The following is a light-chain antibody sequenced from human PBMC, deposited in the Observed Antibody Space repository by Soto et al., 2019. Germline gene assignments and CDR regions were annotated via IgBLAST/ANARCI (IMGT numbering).Light chain of an antibody. Sequence: DIVMTQSPDSLAVSLGERATINCKSSQSVLYSSNNKNYLAWYQQKPGQPPKLLIYWASTRESGVPDRFSGSGSWTDFTLTISSLQAEDVAVYYCQQYYRTPWTFGQGTKVEIK. CDR3: QQYYRTPWT. V-gene: IGKV4-1*01. CDR2: WAS. CDR1: QSVLYSSNNKNY. J-gene: IGKJ1*01.